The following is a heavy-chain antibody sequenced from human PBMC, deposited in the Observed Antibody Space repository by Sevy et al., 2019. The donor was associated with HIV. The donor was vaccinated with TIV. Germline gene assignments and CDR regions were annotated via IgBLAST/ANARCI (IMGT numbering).Heavy chain of an antibody. J-gene: IGHJ6*02. CDR3: ARDKIAAPTNYYYYGMDV. CDR1: GYTVTGYY. Sequence: ASVKVSCKASGYTVTGYYMHWVRQAPGQGLEWMGRINPNSGGTNYAQKFQGRVTMTRDTSISTAYMELSRLRSDDTAVYYCARDKIAAPTNYYYYGMDVWGQGTTVTVSS. D-gene: IGHD6-6*01. CDR2: INPNSGGT. V-gene: IGHV1-2*06.